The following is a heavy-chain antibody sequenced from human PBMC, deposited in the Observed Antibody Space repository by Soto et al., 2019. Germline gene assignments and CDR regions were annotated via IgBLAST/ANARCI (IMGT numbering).Heavy chain of an antibody. CDR3: AKDIAARPPYYFDY. CDR1: GFTFDDYA. J-gene: IGHJ4*02. CDR2: VSWNSGTI. D-gene: IGHD6-6*01. V-gene: IGHV3-9*01. Sequence: SLRLSCAASGFTFDDYAMHWVRQAPGKGLEWVSGVSWNSGTIGYADSVKGRFTISRDNAKNSLYLQMNSLRPEGTALYFCAKDIAARPPYYFDYWGQGILVTVSS.